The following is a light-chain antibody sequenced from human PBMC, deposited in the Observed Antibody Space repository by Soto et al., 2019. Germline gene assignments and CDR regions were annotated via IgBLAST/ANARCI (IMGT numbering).Light chain of an antibody. Sequence: DIVMTQSPDSLAVSLGERATINCKSSQSVLYSTNNKNYLAWYQQKPGQPPKLLIYWASTRESGFPDRFSGSGSGTDFTLTISSLHAEDVAVYYCQQYYSTPLTFGGGPKVEIK. J-gene: IGKJ4*01. CDR2: WAS. CDR3: QQYYSTPLT. CDR1: QSVLYSTNNKNY. V-gene: IGKV4-1*01.